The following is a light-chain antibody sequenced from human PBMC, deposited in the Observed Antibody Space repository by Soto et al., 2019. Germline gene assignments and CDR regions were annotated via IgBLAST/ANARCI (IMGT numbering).Light chain of an antibody. CDR1: LSVSSN. CDR3: QQYNNWTPYT. CDR2: GAS. Sequence: EIVMTQSPATLSVSPGERATLSCRASLSVSSNLAWYQQKPGQAPRLRSYGASTRPNGIPARFSGSGSGTEFTPTISSLQSEDFAVYYCQQYNNWTPYTFGQGTKLEIK. J-gene: IGKJ2*01. V-gene: IGKV3-15*01.